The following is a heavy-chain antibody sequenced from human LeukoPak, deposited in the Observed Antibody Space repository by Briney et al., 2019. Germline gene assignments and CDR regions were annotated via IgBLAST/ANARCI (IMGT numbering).Heavy chain of an antibody. J-gene: IGHJ4*02. CDR3: AREGLGELTLDC. D-gene: IGHD3-16*01. V-gene: IGHV1-18*01. CDR2: ISTDNGDT. Sequence: GASVKVSCKASGYTFRSYGLSWVRQAPGQGLEWMGWISTDNGDTNYAQKLQGRVTMTTDTSTSTAYMELRSLRSDDTAVYYCAREGLGELTLDCWGQGTLVTVSS. CDR1: GYTFRSYG.